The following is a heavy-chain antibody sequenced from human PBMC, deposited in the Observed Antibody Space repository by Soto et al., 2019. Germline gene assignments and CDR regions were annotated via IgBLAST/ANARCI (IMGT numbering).Heavy chain of an antibody. CDR3: ARESDCSGGSCYPGAFDI. CDR1: GFTFSSYG. CDR2: IWYDGSNK. J-gene: IGHJ3*02. Sequence: SGGSLRLSCAASGFTFSSYGMHWVRQAPGKGLEWVAVIWYDGSNKYYADSVKGRFTISRDNSKNTLYLQMNSLRAEDTAVYYYARESDCSGGSCYPGAFDIWGQGTMVTVSS. D-gene: IGHD2-15*01. V-gene: IGHV3-33*01.